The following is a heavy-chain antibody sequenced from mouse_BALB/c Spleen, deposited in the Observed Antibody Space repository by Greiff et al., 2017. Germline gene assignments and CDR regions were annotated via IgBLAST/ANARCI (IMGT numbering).Heavy chain of an antibody. J-gene: IGHJ4*01. V-gene: IGHV1-63*02. CDR2: IYPGGGYT. CDR3: ARDGNSYAMDY. Sequence: QVQLQQSGAELVRPGTSVKLSCKASGYTFTNYWLGWVKQSPGHGLEWIGDIYPGGGYTNYNEKFKGKATLTADTSSSTAYMQLSSLTSEDSAVYYCARDGNSYAMDYWGQGTSVTVSS. CDR1: GYTFTNYW.